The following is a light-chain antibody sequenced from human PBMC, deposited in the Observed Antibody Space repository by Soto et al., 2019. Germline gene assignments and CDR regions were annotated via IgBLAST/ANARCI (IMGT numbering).Light chain of an antibody. V-gene: IGLV2-14*01. CDR1: SSDVGGYIY. CDR2: EVS. CDR3: SSYTSSSTFHYV. J-gene: IGLJ1*01. Sequence: QSVLTQPASVSGSPGQSITISCTGTSSDVGGYIYVSWYQQHPGKAPKLMIYEVSNRPSGVSNRFSGSKSGNTASLTISGLQAEDEADYYCSSYTSSSTFHYVFGTGTKLTVL.